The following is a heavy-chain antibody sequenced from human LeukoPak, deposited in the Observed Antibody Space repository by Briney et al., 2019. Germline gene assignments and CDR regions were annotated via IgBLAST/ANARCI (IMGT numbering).Heavy chain of an antibody. D-gene: IGHD6-13*01. CDR2: IYYSGST. Sequence: PSETLSLTCTVSGGSISSYYWSWTRQPPGKGLEWIGYIYYSGSTNYNPSLKSRVTISVDTSKNQFSLKLSSVTAADTAVYYCARDLLVGVAAAWGQGTLVTVSS. J-gene: IGHJ4*02. CDR1: GGSISSYY. CDR3: ARDLLVGVAAA. V-gene: IGHV4-59*01.